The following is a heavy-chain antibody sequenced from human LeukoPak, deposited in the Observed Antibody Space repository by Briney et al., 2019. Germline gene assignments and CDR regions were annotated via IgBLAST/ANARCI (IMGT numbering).Heavy chain of an antibody. CDR3: AKGMYNWNDLHDY. CDR2: ISGSGGST. CDR1: GFTFSSYA. Sequence: GGSLRLSCAASGFTFSSYAMSWVRQAPGKGLEWVSAISGSGGSTYYADSVKGRFTISRDNSKNTLYLQMNSLRAEDMAVYYCAKGMYNWNDLHDYWGQGTLVTVSS. D-gene: IGHD1-20*01. J-gene: IGHJ4*02. V-gene: IGHV3-23*01.